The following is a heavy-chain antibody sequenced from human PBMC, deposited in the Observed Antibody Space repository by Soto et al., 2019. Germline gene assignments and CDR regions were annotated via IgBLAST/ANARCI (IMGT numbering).Heavy chain of an antibody. CDR2: VYYTGTT. CDR3: ARMRFGEVPSWFDP. D-gene: IGHD3-3*01. CDR1: GGFVSSASYF. V-gene: IGHV4-61*01. Sequence: QVQLQESGPGLVKPSETLSLTCTVSGGFVSSASYFWSWIRQPPGKEMEFIAYVYYTGTTKYSPSLKSRASISLDTSKNQFSLTLSSVTTADTAIYYCARMRFGEVPSWFDPWGQGILVTVS. J-gene: IGHJ5*02.